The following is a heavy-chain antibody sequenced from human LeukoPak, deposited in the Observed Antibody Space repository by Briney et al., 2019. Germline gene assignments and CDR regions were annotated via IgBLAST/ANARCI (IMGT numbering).Heavy chain of an antibody. CDR2: IYYSGST. D-gene: IGHD3-10*01. V-gene: IGHV4-59*08. J-gene: IGHJ4*02. CDR3: ARHPKGGPISMVRGVRAKGYYFDY. Sequence: SETLSLTCTVSGGSISSYYWSWIRQPPGKGLEWIGYIYYSGSTNYNPSLKSRVTISVDTSKNQFSLKLSSVTAADTAVYYCARHPKGGPISMVRGVRAKGYYFDYWGQGTLVTVSS. CDR1: GGSISSYY.